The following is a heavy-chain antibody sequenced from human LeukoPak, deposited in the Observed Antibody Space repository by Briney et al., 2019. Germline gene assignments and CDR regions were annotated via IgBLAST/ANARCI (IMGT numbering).Heavy chain of an antibody. J-gene: IGHJ5*01. Sequence: PGGSLRLSCAASGFTFNTYWIHWVRQAPGKGLVWVSRISSDGIATAYAESVKGRFTISRDNAKNTLYLQMSSLGVDDTGLYYCARDYSGYYSPFDSWGQGTLVTVSS. CDR2: ISSDGIAT. CDR3: ARDYSGYYSPFDS. CDR1: GFTFNTYW. V-gene: IGHV3-74*01. D-gene: IGHD3-22*01.